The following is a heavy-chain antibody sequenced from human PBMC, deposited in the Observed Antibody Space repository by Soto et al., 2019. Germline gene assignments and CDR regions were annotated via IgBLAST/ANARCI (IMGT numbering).Heavy chain of an antibody. CDR1: GFTFTNYA. CDR3: ARDTDGDHGMAFDS. CDR2: IKSRGVTT. D-gene: IGHD2-21*02. Sequence: EVQLLESGGGLVQPGGSLRLSCAASGFTFTNYAMAWVRQAPGKGPEWVSVIKSRGVTTWYLASVRDRFTISRVDSEKTVYLEMRSLRAEDRAKYYCARDTDGDHGMAFDSWCQGNLVTVSS. V-gene: IGHV3-23*01. J-gene: IGHJ4*02.